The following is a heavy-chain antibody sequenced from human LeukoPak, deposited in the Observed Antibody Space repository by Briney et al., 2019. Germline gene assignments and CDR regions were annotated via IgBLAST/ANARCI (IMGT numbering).Heavy chain of an antibody. D-gene: IGHD5-18*01. CDR1: GFTFSSYA. Sequence: GGSLRLSCAASGFTFSSYAMHWVRQAPGKGLEWVAVISYDGSNKYYADSVKGRFTISRDNSKNTLYLQMNSLRAEDTAVYYCAKIFDYGYGGFDYWGQGTLVTVSS. CDR2: ISYDGSNK. J-gene: IGHJ4*02. V-gene: IGHV3-30-3*02. CDR3: AKIFDYGYGGFDY.